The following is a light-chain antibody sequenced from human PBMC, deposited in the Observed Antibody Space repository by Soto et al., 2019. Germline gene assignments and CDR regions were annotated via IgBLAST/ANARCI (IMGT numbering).Light chain of an antibody. CDR3: QQYNSYSWT. J-gene: IGKJ1*01. CDR1: QSISSW. CDR2: DAS. Sequence: DIQMTQSPSTLSASVGARVTITCRPSQSISSWLAWYQQKPGKAPKLLIYDASSLESGVPSRFSGSGSGTEFTLTISSLQPDDFATYYCQQYNSYSWTFGQGTKVEIK. V-gene: IGKV1-5*01.